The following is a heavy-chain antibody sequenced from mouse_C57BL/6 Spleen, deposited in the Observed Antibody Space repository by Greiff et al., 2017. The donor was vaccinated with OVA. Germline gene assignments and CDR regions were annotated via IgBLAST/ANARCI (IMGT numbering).Heavy chain of an antibody. CDR1: GYTFTSYW. V-gene: IGHV1-55*01. CDR2: IYPGSGST. J-gene: IGHJ2*01. CDR3: ARSDGYYLYYFDY. Sequence: QVQLQQPGAALVKPGASVKMSCKASGYTFTSYWITWVKQRPGQGLEWIGDIYPGSGSTNYNEKFKSKATLTVDTSSSTAYMQLSSLTSEDSAVYYCARSDGYYLYYFDYWGQGTTLTVSS. D-gene: IGHD2-3*01.